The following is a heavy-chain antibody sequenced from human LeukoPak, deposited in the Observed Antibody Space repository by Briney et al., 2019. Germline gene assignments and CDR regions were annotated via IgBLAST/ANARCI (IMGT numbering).Heavy chain of an antibody. CDR2: IYPGDSDT. D-gene: IGHD1-26*01. J-gene: IGHJ5*02. CDR1: GYSFTSYW. V-gene: IGHV5-51*01. Sequence: GESLKISCKGSGYSFTSYWIGWVRQMPGKGLEWMGIIYPGDSDTRYSPSFQGQVTISADKSISTAYLQWSSLKASDTAMYYCARSKTRSGSYGWFDPWGQGTLVTVSS. CDR3: ARSKTRSGSYGWFDP.